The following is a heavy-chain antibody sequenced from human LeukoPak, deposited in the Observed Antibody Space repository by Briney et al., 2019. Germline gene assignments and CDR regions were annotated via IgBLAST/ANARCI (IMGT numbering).Heavy chain of an antibody. CDR2: INPNSGGT. Sequence: GASVKVSCKASGYTFTGYYMHWVRQAPGQGLEWMGRINPNSGGTNYAQKLQGRVTMTRDTSISTAYMELSRLRSDDTAVYYCARDPTKTYYYDSSGYYYGIDYWGQGTLVTVSS. CDR3: ARDPTKTYYYDSSGYYYGIDY. V-gene: IGHV1-2*06. D-gene: IGHD3-22*01. J-gene: IGHJ4*02. CDR1: GYTFTGYY.